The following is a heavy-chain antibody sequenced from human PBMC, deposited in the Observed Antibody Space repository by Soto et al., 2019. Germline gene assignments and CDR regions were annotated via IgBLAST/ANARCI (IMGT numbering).Heavy chain of an antibody. Sequence: ASVKVSCKASGYTFTSYDINWVRQATGQGLEWMGWMNPNNGNTGYAQKFQGRVTMTRDTSISTAYMELSSLRSEDTAVYYCARGLVVTAIGVVWFDPWGQGTLVTVSS. CDR3: ARGLVVTAIGVVWFDP. CDR1: GYTFTSYD. CDR2: MNPNNGNT. J-gene: IGHJ5*02. V-gene: IGHV1-8*01. D-gene: IGHD2-21*02.